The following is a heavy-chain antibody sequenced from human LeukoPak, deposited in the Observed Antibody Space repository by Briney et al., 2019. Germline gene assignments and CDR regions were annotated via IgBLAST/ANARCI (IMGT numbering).Heavy chain of an antibody. CDR1: GGSISSSNYY. CDR3: AKQRRDGYNYFDY. Sequence: KPSETLSLTCTVSGGSISSSNYYWGWIRQPPGKGLEWIGSIYYSESTYYNPSLKSRVTISVDTSKNQFSLKLSSVTAADTAVYYCAKQRRDGYNYFDYWGQGTLVTVSS. J-gene: IGHJ4*02. CDR2: IYYSEST. V-gene: IGHV4-39*01. D-gene: IGHD5-24*01.